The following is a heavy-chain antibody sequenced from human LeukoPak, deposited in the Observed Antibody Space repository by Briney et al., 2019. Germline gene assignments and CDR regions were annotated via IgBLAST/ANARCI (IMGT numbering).Heavy chain of an antibody. CDR3: ARVPYQSRFDPFDY. CDR1: GFTFSSYW. J-gene: IGHJ4*02. D-gene: IGHD2-2*01. V-gene: IGHV3-74*01. Sequence: GGSLRLSCAASGFTFSSYWMHWVRQAPGKGLVWVSRINSDGSSTSYADSVKGRFTISRDNAKNTLYLQMNSLRAEDTAVYYCARVPYQSRFDPFDYWGQGTLVTVSS. CDR2: INSDGSST.